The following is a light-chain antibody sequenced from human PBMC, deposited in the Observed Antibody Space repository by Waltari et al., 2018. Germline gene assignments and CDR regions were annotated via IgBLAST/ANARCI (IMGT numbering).Light chain of an antibody. J-gene: IGKJ1*01. CDR3: QKYGTLPAT. Sequence: DIFLTQSPGTLSLSPGEGATLSCRASQSISRFLAWYQQKPCQAPRLLIYDASTRATGIPDRFSGSGSGTDFSLTISRLEPEDFAVYYCQKYGTLPATFGQGTKVEIK. CDR2: DAS. CDR1: QSISRF. V-gene: IGKV3-20*01.